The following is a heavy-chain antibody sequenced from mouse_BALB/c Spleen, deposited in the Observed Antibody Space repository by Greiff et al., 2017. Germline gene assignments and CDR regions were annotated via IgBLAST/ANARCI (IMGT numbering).Heavy chain of an antibody. Sequence: EVKLMESGGGLVKPGGSLKLSCAASGFTFSSYTMSWVRQTPEKRLEWVATISSGGSYTYYPDSVKGRFTISRDNAKNTLYLQMSSLKSEDTAMYYCTRSDGNYDAMDYWGQGTSVTVSS. CDR2: ISSGGSYT. CDR1: GFTFSSYT. V-gene: IGHV5-6-4*01. D-gene: IGHD2-1*01. J-gene: IGHJ4*01. CDR3: TRSDGNYDAMDY.